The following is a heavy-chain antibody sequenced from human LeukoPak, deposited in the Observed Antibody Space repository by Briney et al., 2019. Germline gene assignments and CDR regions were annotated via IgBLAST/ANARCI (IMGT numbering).Heavy chain of an antibody. CDR3: ARGPWDYYDSSNYRTFDY. CDR2: INSNSGYI. J-gene: IGHJ4*02. CDR1: GFNLRDYY. Sequence: GSLRLSCAASGFNLRDYYIHRVRQASGKGLGWVSAINSNSGYIYYADSVKGRFTISRDNARNSLYLQMYTLRVEDTAVYYCARGPWDYYDSSNYRTFDYWGQGTLVTVSS. D-gene: IGHD3-22*01. V-gene: IGHV3-21*01.